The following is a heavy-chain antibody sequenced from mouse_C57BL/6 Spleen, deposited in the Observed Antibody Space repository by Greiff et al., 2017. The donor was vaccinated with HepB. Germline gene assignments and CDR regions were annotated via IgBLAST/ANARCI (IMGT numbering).Heavy chain of an antibody. J-gene: IGHJ3*01. CDR3: VRHGGTEGFAY. CDR2: IRSKSNNYAT. Sequence: EVQLVESGGGLVQPKGSLKLSCAASGFSFNTYAMNWVRQAPGKGLEWVARIRSKSNNYATYYADSVKDRFTISRDDSESMLYLQMNNLKTEDTAMYYCVRHGGTEGFAYWGQGTLVTVSA. D-gene: IGHD3-3*01. V-gene: IGHV10-1*01. CDR1: GFSFNTYA.